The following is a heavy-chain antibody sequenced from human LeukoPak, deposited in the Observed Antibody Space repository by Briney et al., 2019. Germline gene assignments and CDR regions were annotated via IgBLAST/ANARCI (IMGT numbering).Heavy chain of an antibody. CDR3: ARVLSEAGDPLRYDYYYMDV. Sequence: ASVKVSCRASGYTFTGYYMHWVRQAPGQGLEWMGWINPNSGGTNYAQKFQGRVTMTRDTSISTAYMELSRLRSDDTAVYYCARVLSEAGDPLRYDYYYMDVWGKGTTVTVSS. CDR2: INPNSGGT. CDR1: GYTFTGYY. J-gene: IGHJ6*03. V-gene: IGHV1-2*02. D-gene: IGHD7-27*01.